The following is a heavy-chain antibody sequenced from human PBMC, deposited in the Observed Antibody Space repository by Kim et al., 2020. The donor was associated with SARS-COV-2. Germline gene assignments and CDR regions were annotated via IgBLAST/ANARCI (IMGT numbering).Heavy chain of an antibody. CDR3: ARAMVRGVIPDY. Sequence: SETLSLTCTVSGGSISSYYWSWIRQPPGKGLEWIGYIYYSGSTNYNPSLKSRVTISVDTSKNQFSLKLSSVTAADTAVYYCARAMVRGVIPDYWGQGTLVTVSS. CDR1: GGSISSYY. D-gene: IGHD3-10*01. V-gene: IGHV4-59*01. CDR2: IYYSGST. J-gene: IGHJ4*02.